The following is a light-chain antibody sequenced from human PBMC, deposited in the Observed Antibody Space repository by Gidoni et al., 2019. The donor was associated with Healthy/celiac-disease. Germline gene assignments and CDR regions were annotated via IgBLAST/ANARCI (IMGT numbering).Light chain of an antibody. CDR3: SSYTSSSTL. CDR1: SSDVGGYNY. Sequence: QSALTQPASVSGSPGQSITISCTGTSSDVGGYNYVSWYQQHPGNAPKLMLYEVSNRPSGVSNRFSGSKSGNTASLTISGLQAEDEADYYCSSYTSSSTLFGGGTKLTVL. V-gene: IGLV2-14*01. J-gene: IGLJ3*02. CDR2: EVS.